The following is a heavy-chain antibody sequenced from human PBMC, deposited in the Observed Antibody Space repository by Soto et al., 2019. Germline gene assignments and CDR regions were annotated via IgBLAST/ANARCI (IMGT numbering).Heavy chain of an antibody. CDR1: GGSISSSSYY. V-gene: IGHV4-39*01. J-gene: IGHJ6*02. CDR3: ATTIFGVVKNIYYYYGMDV. Sequence: QLQLQESGPGLVKPSETLSLTCTVSGGSISSSSYYWGWIRQPPGKGLEWIGSIYYSGSTYYNPSLKTRATISVDTSKNQFSLKLSSVTAADTAVYYCATTIFGVVKNIYYYYGMDVWGQVTTVTVSS. D-gene: IGHD3-3*01. CDR2: IYYSGST.